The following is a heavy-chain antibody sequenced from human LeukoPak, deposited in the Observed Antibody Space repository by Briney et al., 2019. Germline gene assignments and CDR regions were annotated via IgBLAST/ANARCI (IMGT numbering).Heavy chain of an antibody. CDR2: ISSSSSYI. Sequence: GGSLRPSCAASGFTFSSYSMNWVRQAPGKGLEWVSSISSSSSYIYYADSVKGRFTISRDNAKNSLYLQMNSLRAEDTAVYYCAGDYYDSSGYYVEKRFDYWGQGTLVTVSS. V-gene: IGHV3-21*01. D-gene: IGHD3-22*01. CDR1: GFTFSSYS. CDR3: AGDYYDSSGYYVEKRFDY. J-gene: IGHJ4*02.